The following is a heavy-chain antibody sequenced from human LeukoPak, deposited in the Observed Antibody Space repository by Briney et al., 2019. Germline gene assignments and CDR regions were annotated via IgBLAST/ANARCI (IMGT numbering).Heavy chain of an antibody. CDR3: ARDRYYYDSSGYREYYFDY. CDR2: IYYSGST. D-gene: IGHD3-22*01. V-gene: IGHV4-59*01. J-gene: IGHJ4*02. CDR1: GGSIRSYF. Sequence: SETLSLTCTVSGGSIRSYFWSWIRQPPGKGLEWIGYIYYSGSTDSNPSLKSRVTISVDTSKNQFSLKLISVTAADTAVYYCARDRYYYDSSGYREYYFDYWGQGTLVTVSS.